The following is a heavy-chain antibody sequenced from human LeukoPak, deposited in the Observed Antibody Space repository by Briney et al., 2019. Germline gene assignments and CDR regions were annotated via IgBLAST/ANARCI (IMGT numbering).Heavy chain of an antibody. V-gene: IGHV4-38-2*02. D-gene: IGHD3-22*01. Sequence: PSETLSLTCTVSGYSIRSGYYWGWIRQPPGKGLEWIASSYHSGSTYYNPSLRRRVTISVETSKNQFSLKLRSVTAADTAVYYCARVDRAPVDYWGQGTLVTVSS. J-gene: IGHJ4*02. CDR1: GYSIRSGYY. CDR3: ARVDRAPVDY. CDR2: SYHSGST.